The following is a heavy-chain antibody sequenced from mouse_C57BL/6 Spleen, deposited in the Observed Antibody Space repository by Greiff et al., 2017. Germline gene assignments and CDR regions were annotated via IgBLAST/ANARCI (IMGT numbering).Heavy chain of an antibody. Sequence: QVQLQQSGAELVRPGSSVKLSCKASGYTFTSYWMHWVQQRPIQGLEWIGNIDPSDSETHYNQKFKVKATLTVDKSSSTAYMQHSSLTSEDSAVYCCARDDYAVDCWGQGTSVTVAS. CDR1: GYTFTSYW. CDR2: IDPSDSET. J-gene: IGHJ4*01. CDR3: ARDDYAVDC. V-gene: IGHV1-52*01.